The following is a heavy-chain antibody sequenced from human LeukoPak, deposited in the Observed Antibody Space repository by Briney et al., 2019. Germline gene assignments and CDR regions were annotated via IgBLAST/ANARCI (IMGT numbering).Heavy chain of an antibody. CDR3: AKSDLEIWSGSVDY. J-gene: IGHJ4*02. V-gene: IGHV3-53*01. CDR2: IYSSGST. D-gene: IGHD3-3*01. Sequence: GGSLRLSCAASGFTVSSNYMSWVRQAPGKGLEWVSVIYSSGSTYYADSVKGRFTISRDNSKNTLYLQMNSLRAEDTAVYYCAKSDLEIWSGSVDYWGQGTLVTVSS. CDR1: GFTVSSNY.